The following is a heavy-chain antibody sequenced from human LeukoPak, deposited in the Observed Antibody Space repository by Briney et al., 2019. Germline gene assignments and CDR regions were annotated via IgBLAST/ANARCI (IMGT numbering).Heavy chain of an antibody. D-gene: IGHD1-26*01. Sequence: GGSLRLSCAASGFTFSDYYMSWIRQAPGKGLEWVSYISSSGSTIYYADSVKGRFTISRDNAKNSLYLQMNSLRAEDAAVYYCARRKSGSYPYMDVWGQGTTVTVSS. V-gene: IGHV3-11*01. CDR3: ARRKSGSYPYMDV. CDR1: GFTFSDYY. CDR2: ISSSGSTI. J-gene: IGHJ6*02.